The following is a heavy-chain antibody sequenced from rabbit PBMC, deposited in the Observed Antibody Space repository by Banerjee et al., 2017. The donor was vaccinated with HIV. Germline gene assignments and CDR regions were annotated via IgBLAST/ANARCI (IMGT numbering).Heavy chain of an antibody. CDR3: ARNDFSSAWGADL. V-gene: IGHV1S40*01. CDR2: NT. J-gene: IGHJ4*01. Sequence: NTVYARWAKGRFTISKTSSTTVTLQMTSLTAADTATYFCARNDFSSAWGADLWGPGTLVTVS. D-gene: IGHD4-1*01.